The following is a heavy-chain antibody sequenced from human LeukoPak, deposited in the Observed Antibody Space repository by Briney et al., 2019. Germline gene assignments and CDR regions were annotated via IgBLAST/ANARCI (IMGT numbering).Heavy chain of an antibody. CDR3: ARVAYDNMTGYQFDY. D-gene: IGHD3-9*01. CDR1: GGSISSYY. V-gene: IGHV4-59*01. J-gene: IGHJ4*02. Sequence: SETLSLTCTVSGGSISSYYWSWIRQPPGKGLEWIGYIYYSGSTNYNPSLKSRVTISVDTSKNQFSLKLSSVTAADTAVYYCARVAYDNMTGYQFDYWGQGTLVTVSS. CDR2: IYYSGST.